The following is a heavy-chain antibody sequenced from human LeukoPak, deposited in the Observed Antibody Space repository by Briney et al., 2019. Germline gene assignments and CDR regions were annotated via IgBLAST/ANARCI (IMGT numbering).Heavy chain of an antibody. J-gene: IGHJ4*02. V-gene: IGHV3-23*01. CDR3: AEDVEGQVSFDY. D-gene: IGHD5-24*01. Sequence: QPGGSLRLSCAASGFTFSRNLMSWVRQAPGKGLEWVSSISGSGGSSYYADSVKGRFTMSRDNSKNTLYLQMSGLRAEDTALYYCAEDVEGQVSFDYWGQGTLVTVS. CDR2: ISGSGGSS. CDR1: GFTFSRNL.